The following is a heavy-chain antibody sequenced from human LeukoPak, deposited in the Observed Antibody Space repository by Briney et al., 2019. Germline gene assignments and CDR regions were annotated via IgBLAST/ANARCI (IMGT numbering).Heavy chain of an antibody. CDR3: ARLGHDNAFDI. CDR1: GGSFSGYY. V-gene: IGHV4-34*01. J-gene: IGHJ3*02. CDR2: INHSGST. Sequence: SETLSLTCAVYGGSFSGYYWSWIRQPPGKGLEWIGEINHSGSTNYNPSLKSRVTISVDTSKNQFSLKLSSVTAADTAVYYCARLGHDNAFDIWGQGTMVTVSS. D-gene: IGHD1-1*01.